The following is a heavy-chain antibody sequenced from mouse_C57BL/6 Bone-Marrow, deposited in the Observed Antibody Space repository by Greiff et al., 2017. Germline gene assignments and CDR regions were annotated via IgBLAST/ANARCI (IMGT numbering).Heavy chain of an antibody. D-gene: IGHD1-1*01. CDR3: ARLTTVLYWYFDV. CDR1: GFTFSSYG. Sequence: EVKLMESGGDLVKPGGSLKLSCAASGFTFSSYGMSWVRQTPDKRLEWVATISSGGSYNYYPDSVKGRFTISRDNAKNTLYLQMSSLKSEDTAMCYCARLTTVLYWYFDVWGTGTTVTVSS. V-gene: IGHV5-6*01. CDR2: ISSGGSYN. J-gene: IGHJ1*03.